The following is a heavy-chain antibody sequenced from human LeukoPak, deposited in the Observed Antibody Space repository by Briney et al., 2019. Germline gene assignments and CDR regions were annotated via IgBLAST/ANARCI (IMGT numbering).Heavy chain of an antibody. D-gene: IGHD6-13*01. CDR3: AKDGSWQTTTYYFDY. Sequence: GGSLRLSCAASGFTFSSYAMSWVRQAPGKGLEWVSAISGSGGSTYYADSVKGRFTISRDNSKNTLYLQMNSLRAEDTAVYYCAKDGSWQTTTYYFDYWGQGTLVTVSS. CDR2: ISGSGGST. J-gene: IGHJ4*02. V-gene: IGHV3-23*01. CDR1: GFTFSSYA.